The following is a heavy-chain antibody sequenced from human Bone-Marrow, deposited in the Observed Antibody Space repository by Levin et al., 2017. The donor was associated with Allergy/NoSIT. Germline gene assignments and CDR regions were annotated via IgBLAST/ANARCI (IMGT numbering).Heavy chain of an antibody. CDR1: GGSISNYY. CDR2: IYYSGST. D-gene: IGHD1-26*01. V-gene: IGHV4-59*01. CDR3: ASRVAGGYYFDY. Sequence: SETLSLTCTVPGGSISNYYWSWIRQPPGKGLEWIGYIYYSGSTNYKPSLKSRVTISIDTSKNQFSLKLSSVTAADTAVYYCASRVAGGYYFDYWGQGTLVTVSS. J-gene: IGHJ4*02.